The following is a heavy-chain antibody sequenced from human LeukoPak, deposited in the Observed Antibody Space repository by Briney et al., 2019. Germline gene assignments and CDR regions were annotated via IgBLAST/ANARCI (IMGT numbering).Heavy chain of an antibody. J-gene: IGHJ4*02. CDR1: GFTFSSYA. Sequence: GGSLRLSCAASGFTFSSYAMSWVRQAPGKGLEWVSAISGSGDNTYYADSVKGRFTISRDNSKNTLYLQMNSLRAEDTAVYYCAKDNSDYYGSGSYYNSYFDYWGQGTLVTVSS. CDR2: ISGSGDNT. CDR3: AKDNSDYYGSGSYYNSYFDY. V-gene: IGHV3-23*01. D-gene: IGHD3-10*01.